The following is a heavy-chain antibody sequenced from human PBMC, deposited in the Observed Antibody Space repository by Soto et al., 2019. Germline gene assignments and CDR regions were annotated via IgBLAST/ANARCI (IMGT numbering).Heavy chain of an antibody. J-gene: IGHJ4*02. D-gene: IGHD1-26*01. CDR2: IKSKTDGGTT. CDR1: GFTFSNAW. Sequence: GSLRLSCAASGFTFSNAWMSWVRQAPGKGLEWVGRIKSKTDGGTTDYAAPVKGRFTISRDDSKNTLYLQMNSLKTEDTAVYYCTTDLLTPGIEWELLGGYWGQGTLVTVSS. V-gene: IGHV3-15*01. CDR3: TTDLLTPGIEWELLGGY.